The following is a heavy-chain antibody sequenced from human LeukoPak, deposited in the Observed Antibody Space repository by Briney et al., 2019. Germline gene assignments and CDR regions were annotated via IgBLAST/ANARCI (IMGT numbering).Heavy chain of an antibody. V-gene: IGHV4-4*02. CDR3: ARWGSHADKYYFDY. CDR1: GGSISSSNW. CDR2: IYHSGST. D-gene: IGHD3-16*01. J-gene: IGHJ4*02. Sequence: PSGTLSLTCAVSGGSISSSNWWSWVRQPPGKGLEWIGEIYHSGSTNYNPSLKSRVTISVDKSKNQFSLKLSSVTAADTAVYYCARWGSHADKYYFDYWGQGTLVTVSS.